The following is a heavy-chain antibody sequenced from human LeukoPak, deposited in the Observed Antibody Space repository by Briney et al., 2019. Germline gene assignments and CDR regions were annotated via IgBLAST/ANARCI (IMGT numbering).Heavy chain of an antibody. CDR2: ISASGGST. J-gene: IGHJ4*02. CDR1: GFTFSSYA. CDR3: AKGRGYSGYDFFDY. V-gene: IGHV3-23*01. D-gene: IGHD5-12*01. Sequence: AGGSLRLSCAASGFTFSSYAMSWVRQAPGKGLEWVSAISASGGSTFYADSVKGRFTISTDNSQNTLYLQMNSLRAEDTALYYCAKGRGYSGYDFFDYWGQGTLVTVSS.